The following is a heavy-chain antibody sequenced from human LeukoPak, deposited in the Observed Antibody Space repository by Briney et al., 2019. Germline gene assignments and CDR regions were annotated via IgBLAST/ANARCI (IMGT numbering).Heavy chain of an antibody. J-gene: IGHJ3*02. CDR1: GGTFSSYA. V-gene: IGHV1-69*05. D-gene: IGHD3-22*01. CDR3: ARAYDSSGYYYGGYAFDI. CDR2: IIPIFGTA. Sequence: ASVKVSCKASGGTFSSYAISWVRQAPGQGLEWMGGIIPIFGTANYAQKFQGRVTITTDESTSTAYMELSSLRSEDTAVYYCARAYDSSGYYYGGYAFDIWGQGTMVTVSS.